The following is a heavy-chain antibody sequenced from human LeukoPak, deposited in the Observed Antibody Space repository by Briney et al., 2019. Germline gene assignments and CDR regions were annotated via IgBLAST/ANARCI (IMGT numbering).Heavy chain of an antibody. J-gene: IGHJ4*02. Sequence: GGSLRLSCAASGFTFSNYWMSWARQAPGKGLEWVSYISSSGSTIYYADSVKGRFTISRDNAKNSLYLQMNSLRAEDTAVYYCARYRGDYGDMGYYFDYWGQGTLVTVSS. D-gene: IGHD4-17*01. CDR2: ISSSGSTI. CDR1: GFTFSNYW. CDR3: ARYRGDYGDMGYYFDY. V-gene: IGHV3-11*01.